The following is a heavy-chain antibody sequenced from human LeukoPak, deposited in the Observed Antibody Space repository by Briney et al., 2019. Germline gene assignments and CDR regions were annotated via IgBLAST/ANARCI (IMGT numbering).Heavy chain of an antibody. CDR3: AKDPEYVGATN. Sequence: GGSLRLSCAASGFTFSDYFMNWIRQAPGKGLEWVSAISGSGGSTYYADSVKGRFTISRDNSKNTLYLQMNSLRAEDTAVYYCAKDPEYVGATNWGQGTLVTVSS. J-gene: IGHJ4*02. CDR2: ISGSGGST. D-gene: IGHD1-26*01. V-gene: IGHV3-23*01. CDR1: GFTFSDYF.